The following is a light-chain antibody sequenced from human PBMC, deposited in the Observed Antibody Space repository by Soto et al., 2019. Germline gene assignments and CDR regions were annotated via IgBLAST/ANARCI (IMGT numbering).Light chain of an antibody. CDR2: KAS. Sequence: DIQMTQSPSTLSASVGDKVTITCRASQSIITWLAWYQQKPGKAPKLLIYKASTLESGVPSRFSGSGSGTEFTLTISGLQPDDFATYYCRQYYTSWTFVQGTKVEIK. V-gene: IGKV1-5*03. CDR3: RQYYTSWT. J-gene: IGKJ1*01. CDR1: QSIITW.